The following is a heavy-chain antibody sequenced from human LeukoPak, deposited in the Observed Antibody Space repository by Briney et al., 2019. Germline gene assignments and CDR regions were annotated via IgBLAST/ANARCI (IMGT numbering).Heavy chain of an antibody. Sequence: PGRSLRLSCAASGFTFDDYAMHWVRHAPGKGLEWVSGISWNSGSIGYADSVKGRFTISRDNAKNSLYLQMNSLRAEDTALYYCAKAKRGGDGYKIFDYWGQGTLVTVSS. J-gene: IGHJ4*02. V-gene: IGHV3-9*01. D-gene: IGHD5-24*01. CDR2: ISWNSGSI. CDR1: GFTFDDYA. CDR3: AKAKRGGDGYKIFDY.